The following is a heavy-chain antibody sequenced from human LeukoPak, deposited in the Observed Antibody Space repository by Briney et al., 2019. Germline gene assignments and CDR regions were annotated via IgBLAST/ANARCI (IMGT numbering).Heavy chain of an antibody. V-gene: IGHV1-2*02. CDR3: ARVLRYYDILSKPFDY. J-gene: IGHJ4*02. CDR1: GYTFSGYY. D-gene: IGHD3-9*01. Sequence: ASVTVSCKASGYTFSGYYIHWVRQAPGHGLEWMGWINPNSGGTNYAQKFQGRVTLTRDTSINTAYMELSRLRSDDTAVYYCARVLRYYDILSKPFDYWGQGTLVTVSS. CDR2: INPNSGGT.